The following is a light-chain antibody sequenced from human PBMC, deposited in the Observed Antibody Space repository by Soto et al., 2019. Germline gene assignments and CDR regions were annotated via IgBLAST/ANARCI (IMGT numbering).Light chain of an antibody. CDR3: SSYAGSNNYV. CDR1: SSDAGGYNY. Sequence: QSVLTQPPSASGSPGQSVTISCTGTSSDAGGYNYVSWYQQHPGKAPKLMIYEVSERPSGVPGRFSGSKSGNTASLTVSGLQAEDEADYYCSSYAGSNNYVFGTGTKVTVL. CDR2: EVS. J-gene: IGLJ1*01. V-gene: IGLV2-8*01.